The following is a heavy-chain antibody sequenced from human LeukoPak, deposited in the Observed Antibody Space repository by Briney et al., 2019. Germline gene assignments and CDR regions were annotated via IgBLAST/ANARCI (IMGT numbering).Heavy chain of an antibody. V-gene: IGHV1-69*01. CDR3: ARAVRYFYWHRLSCFDP. J-gene: IGHJ5*02. D-gene: IGHD3-9*01. CDR2: MIPMLSTA. Sequence: GSSVNVSCMGAGGTLSSYGISWVRQAAGQGLEWMGGMIPMLSTANYAQKFQGRVTMSADQSTSTAYMELSSLRSEDTAVHYCARAVRYFYWHRLSCFDPWRRGTLVTVSS. CDR1: GGTLSSYG.